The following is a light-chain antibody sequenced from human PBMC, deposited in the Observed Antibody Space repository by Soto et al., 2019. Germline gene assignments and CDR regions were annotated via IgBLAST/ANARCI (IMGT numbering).Light chain of an antibody. CDR2: DVS. CDR3: CSYSGSYTLYV. CDR1: SSDVGGYNY. V-gene: IGLV2-11*01. J-gene: IGLJ1*01. Sequence: QSALTQPSSVSGSPGQSVTISCTGTSSDVGGYNYVSWYQQHPGKAPKLMIYDVSKRPSGVPDCFSGSKSGNTASLTISGLQAEDEADYYCCSYSGSYTLYVFGSGTKLTVL.